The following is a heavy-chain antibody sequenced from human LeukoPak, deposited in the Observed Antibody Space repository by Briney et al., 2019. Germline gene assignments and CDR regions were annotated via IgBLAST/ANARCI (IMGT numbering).Heavy chain of an antibody. V-gene: IGHV1-8*01. CDR1: GYTLTSYD. D-gene: IGHD1-26*01. CDR3: ARTMLLHSGSSLGY. CDR2: MNPNSGNT. Sequence: ASVTVSCKASGYTLTSYDINWVRQAAGQGLEWMGWMNPNSGNTGYAQKFQGRVTMTRNTSISTAYMELSSLRSEDTAVYYCARTMLLHSGSSLGYWGQGTLVTVSS. J-gene: IGHJ4*02.